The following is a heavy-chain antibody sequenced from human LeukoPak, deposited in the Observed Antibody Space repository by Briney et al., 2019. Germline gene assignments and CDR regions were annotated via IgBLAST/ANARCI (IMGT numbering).Heavy chain of an antibody. J-gene: IGHJ4*02. Sequence: GGSLRLSCAAYGFTFSDYFMSWNRQAPGKGLEWVSYIGSSGATIYYADSMKGRFTISRDNAKNSLYLQMNSVRAEDTAVYYCVRVQVGHLDYWGQGPLVTVSS. CDR3: VRVQVGHLDY. CDR2: IGSSGATI. D-gene: IGHD3-16*01. V-gene: IGHV3-11*01. CDR1: GFTFSDYF.